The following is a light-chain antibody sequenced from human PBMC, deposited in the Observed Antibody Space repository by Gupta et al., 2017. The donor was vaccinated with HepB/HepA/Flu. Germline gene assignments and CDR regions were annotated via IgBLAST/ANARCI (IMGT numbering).Light chain of an antibody. CDR1: QSVAIN. Sequence: EIVMTQSPATLSVSPGERATLSCRASQSVAINLAWYQQKPGQAPRLLIYGASTRATGIPGRFSGSGSGTEFTLTISNLQSEDFAVYYCQQCNNWPLTFGGGTKVEIK. V-gene: IGKV3-15*01. J-gene: IGKJ4*01. CDR2: GAS. CDR3: QQCNNWPLT.